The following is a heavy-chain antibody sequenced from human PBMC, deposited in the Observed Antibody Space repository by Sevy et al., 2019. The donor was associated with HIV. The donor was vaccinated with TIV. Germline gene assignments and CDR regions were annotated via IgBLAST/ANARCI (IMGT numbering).Heavy chain of an antibody. CDR1: GFTFSSYS. CDR2: ISSSSTYI. V-gene: IGHV3-21*01. Sequence: GGSLRLSCAASGFTFSSYSMTWVRQAPGKGLEWVSSISSSSTYIFYADSVKGRFTISRDNAKNSLFLQMNTLRAEDSALYYCARGPHGKFDYWGQGTLVTVS. D-gene: IGHD1-1*01. CDR3: ARGPHGKFDY. J-gene: IGHJ4*01.